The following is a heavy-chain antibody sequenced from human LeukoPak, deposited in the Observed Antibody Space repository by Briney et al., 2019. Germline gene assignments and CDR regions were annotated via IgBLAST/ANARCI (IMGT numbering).Heavy chain of an antibody. CDR3: ARDHLPLLCMMEH. Sequence: ASVKVSCKASGYTFTDYYLHWVRQAPGQGLEWMGWINPNSGGTKFAQQFQGRVTMTRDTSFSTAYMELSRLRSDDTAVYYCARDHLPLLCMMEHWGLGTLVTVSS. V-gene: IGHV1-2*02. D-gene: IGHD1-1*01. CDR2: INPNSGGT. J-gene: IGHJ4*02. CDR1: GYTFTDYY.